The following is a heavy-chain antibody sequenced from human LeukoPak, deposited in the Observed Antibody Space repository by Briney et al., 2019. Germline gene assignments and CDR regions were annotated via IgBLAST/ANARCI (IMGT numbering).Heavy chain of an antibody. J-gene: IGHJ4*02. CDR1: GGSISSGGYY. CDR3: AREVSYYDSSGHGY. D-gene: IGHD3-22*01. V-gene: IGHV4-31*03. CDR2: IYYSGIT. Sequence: SSETLSLTCTVSGGSISSGGYYWSWIRQHPGKGLEWIGYIYYSGITYYNPSLKSRVTISVDTSKNQFSLKLSSVTAADTAVYYCAREVSYYDSSGHGYWGQGTLVTVSS.